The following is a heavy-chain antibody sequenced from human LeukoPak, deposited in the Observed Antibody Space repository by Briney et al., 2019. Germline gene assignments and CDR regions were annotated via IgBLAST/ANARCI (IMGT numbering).Heavy chain of an antibody. Sequence: SETLSLTCTVSGGSISSYYWSWIRQPPGKGLEWIGYIYYSGSTNYNPSLKSRVTISVDTSKNQFSLKLTSVTAADTAVYYCATSNWLRDSNFDSWGQGTLVTVSS. D-gene: IGHD4-11*01. CDR2: IYYSGST. V-gene: IGHV4-59*08. J-gene: IGHJ4*02. CDR3: ATSNWLRDSNFDS. CDR1: GGSISSYY.